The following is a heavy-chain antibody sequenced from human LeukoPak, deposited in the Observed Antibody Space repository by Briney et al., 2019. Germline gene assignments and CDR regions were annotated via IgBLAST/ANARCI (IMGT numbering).Heavy chain of an antibody. J-gene: IGHJ4*02. D-gene: IGHD2-15*01. CDR1: GFTFSSYE. CDR2: ISTRGNTV. Sequence: GGSLRLSCAASGFTFSSYEMNWVRQAPGKGLEWVSYISTRGNTVYYANSVKGRFTTSRDNAKNSLYLQMDSLRAEDTGLYYCARDVAAAASHLDYWGQGTLVTVSS. CDR3: ARDVAAAASHLDY. V-gene: IGHV3-48*03.